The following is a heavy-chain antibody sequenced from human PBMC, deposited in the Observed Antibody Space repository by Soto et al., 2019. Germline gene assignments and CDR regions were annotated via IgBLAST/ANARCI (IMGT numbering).Heavy chain of an antibody. D-gene: IGHD6-19*01. CDR2: INHSGST. V-gene: IGHV4-34*01. J-gene: IGHJ4*02. CDR3: ARGRTLLAVAVPDY. Sequence: LSLTCAVYGGSFSGYYWSWIRQPPGKGLEWIGEINHSGSTNYNPSLKSRVTISVDTSKNQFSLKLSSVTAADTAVYYCARGRTLLAVAVPDYWGQGTLVTV. CDR1: GGSFSGYY.